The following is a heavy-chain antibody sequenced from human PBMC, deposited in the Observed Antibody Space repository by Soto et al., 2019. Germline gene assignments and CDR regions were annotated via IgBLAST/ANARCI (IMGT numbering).Heavy chain of an antibody. CDR1: GGSFSGYY. J-gene: IGHJ4*02. D-gene: IGHD6-13*01. CDR2: INHSGST. V-gene: IGHV4-34*01. CDR3: ARGPGIAAAGTVDY. Sequence: QVQLQQWGAGLSKPSETLSLTCAVYGGSFSGYYWSWIRQPPGKGLEWTGEINHSGSTNYNPSLKSRVTISVDTSKNQFSLKLSSVTAADTAVYYCARGPGIAAAGTVDYWGQGTLVTVSS.